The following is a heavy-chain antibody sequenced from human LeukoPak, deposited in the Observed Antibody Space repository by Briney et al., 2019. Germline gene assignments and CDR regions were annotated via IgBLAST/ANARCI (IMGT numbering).Heavy chain of an antibody. CDR1: GYTFTGYY. CDR3: ARDLGFDSSGYHY. CDR2: INPNNGGT. Sequence: VASVKVSCKASGYTFTGYYTHWVRQAPGQGLEWMGWINPNNGGTNFAQKFQGRVTMTRDTSISTAYMELSRLRSDDTAVYYCARDLGFDSSGYHYWGQGTLVTVSS. D-gene: IGHD3-22*01. V-gene: IGHV1-2*02. J-gene: IGHJ4*02.